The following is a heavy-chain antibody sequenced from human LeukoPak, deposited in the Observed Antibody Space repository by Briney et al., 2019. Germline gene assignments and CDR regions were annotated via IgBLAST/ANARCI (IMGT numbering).Heavy chain of an antibody. J-gene: IGHJ4*02. D-gene: IGHD3-22*01. Sequence: SETLSLTCTVSGGSVSGYYWSWIRQPPGKGLEYIGYIYYSGTTNYSPSLQSRVTISVDASKNQFSLKLSSATAADTAVYYCARFSPYDNSIHYLDYWGQGTLVTVSS. CDR1: GGSVSGYY. V-gene: IGHV4-59*08. CDR3: ARFSPYDNSIHYLDY. CDR2: IYYSGTT.